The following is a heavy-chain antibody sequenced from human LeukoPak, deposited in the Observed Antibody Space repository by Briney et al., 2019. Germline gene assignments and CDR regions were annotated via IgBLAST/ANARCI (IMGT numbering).Heavy chain of an antibody. CDR3: ASAGGYQGAFDI. J-gene: IGHJ3*02. V-gene: IGHV4-34*01. CDR1: YGSFSGCY. Sequence: PSATKSPSKAVDYGSFSGCYWWWIRLPAGDGLGGIGETNHSGSTNYNPSLKSRVTISVDTSKNQFSLKLSSVTAADTAVYYCASAGGYQGAFDIWGQGTMVTASS. CDR2: TNHSGST. D-gene: IGHD3-22*01.